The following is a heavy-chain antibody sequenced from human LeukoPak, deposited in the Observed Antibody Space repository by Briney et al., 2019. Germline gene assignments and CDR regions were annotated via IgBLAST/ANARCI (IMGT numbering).Heavy chain of an antibody. D-gene: IGHD2-8*01. J-gene: IGHJ5*02. CDR2: IIPILGIA. Sequence: SVKVSCKASGGTFSSYAISWVRQAPGQGLEWMGRIIPILGIANYAQKFQGGVTITADKSTSTAYMELSSLRSEDAAVYYCARARRPRMAGNWFDPWGQGTLVTVSS. CDR3: ARARRPRMAGNWFDP. V-gene: IGHV1-69*04. CDR1: GGTFSSYA.